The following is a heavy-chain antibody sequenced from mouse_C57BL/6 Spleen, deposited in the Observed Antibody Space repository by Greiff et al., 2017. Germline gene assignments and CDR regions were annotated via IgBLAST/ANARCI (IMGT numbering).Heavy chain of an antibody. CDR1: GFTFSDYG. D-gene: IGHD2-4*01. CDR3: ARRPYYDYDRWYFDV. CDR2: ISNLAYSV. Sequence: EVQVVESGGGLVQPGGSLKLSCAASGFTFSDYGMAWVRQAPRKGPEWVAFISNLAYSVYYADTVTGRFTISRENAKNTLYLEMSSLRSEDTAMYYCARRPYYDYDRWYFDVWGTGTTVTVSS. J-gene: IGHJ1*03. V-gene: IGHV5-15*01.